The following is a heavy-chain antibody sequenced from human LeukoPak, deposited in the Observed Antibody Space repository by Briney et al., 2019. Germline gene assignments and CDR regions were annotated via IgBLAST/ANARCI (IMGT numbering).Heavy chain of an antibody. J-gene: IGHJ4*02. V-gene: IGHV3-33*06. Sequence: GGSLRLSCAASGFTFSSYGMHWVRQAPGKGLEWVAVMWSDGSNKYYGDSVKGRFTISRDNSKNTLYLQMNSLRTEDTAVYYCAKSRRWLQFGDHWGQGTLVTVSS. CDR3: AKSRRWLQFGDH. D-gene: IGHD5-24*01. CDR2: MWSDGSNK. CDR1: GFTFSSYG.